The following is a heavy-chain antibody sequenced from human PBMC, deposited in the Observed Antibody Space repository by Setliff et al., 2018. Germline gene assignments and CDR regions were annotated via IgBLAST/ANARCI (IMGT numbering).Heavy chain of an antibody. CDR2: IKQDESEK. J-gene: IGHJ5*02. CDR1: GFTFTNYW. D-gene: IGHD6-13*01. V-gene: IGHV3-7*01. Sequence: PGGSLRLSCAASGFTFTNYWINWVRQAPGKGLEWVANIKQDESEKPYVVAVKGRFTISRDNARNSVYLQLNSLRAEDTAVYYCSTRTVAARSLDTWGQGTLVTVSS. CDR3: STRTVAARSLDT.